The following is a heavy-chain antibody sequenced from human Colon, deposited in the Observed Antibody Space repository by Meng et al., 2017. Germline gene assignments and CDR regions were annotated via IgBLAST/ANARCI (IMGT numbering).Heavy chain of an antibody. J-gene: IGHJ4*02. CDR1: GDSVSSNTAA. CDR2: TYYRSKWYN. V-gene: IGHV6-1*01. Sequence: QVQLQPSGPVLVKPSPTLSLTCVISGDSVSSNTAAWNWIRQSPSRGLEWLGRTYYRSKWYNEYAVSVKSRMTFNADTSKNQVSLQVNSVTPEDTAVYYCARDHGYSYGLPLDYWGQGILVTVSS. CDR3: ARDHGYSYGLPLDY. D-gene: IGHD5-18*01.